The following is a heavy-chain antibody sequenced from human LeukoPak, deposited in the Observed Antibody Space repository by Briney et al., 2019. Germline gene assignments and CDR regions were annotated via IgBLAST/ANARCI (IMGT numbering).Heavy chain of an antibody. CDR1: GFSFSDHY. V-gene: IGHV3-11*04. J-gene: IGHJ4*02. Sequence: PGGSLRLSCAASGFSFSDHYMSWIRQAPGKGLEWVSYISRSGSTIYYADSVKGRFTISRDNAKNSLYLQMNSLRVEDTAVYYCVRTASRIFGMQWGRGTLVIVSS. CDR3: VRTASRIFGMQ. CDR2: ISRSGSTI. D-gene: IGHD3-3*01.